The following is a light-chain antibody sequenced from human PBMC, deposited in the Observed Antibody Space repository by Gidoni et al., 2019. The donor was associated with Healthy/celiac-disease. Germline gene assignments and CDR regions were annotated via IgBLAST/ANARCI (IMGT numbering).Light chain of an antibody. CDR1: SSNIGAGYD. CDR2: GNT. V-gene: IGLV1-40*01. Sequence: QSALTQPPSVSGAPGQRVTISCTGSSSNIGAGYDVHWYQQVPGTAPKLLIYGNTNRPSGVPDRFSGSKSGTSASLAITGLQAEDEADYYCQSYDSSLSAWVFGGGTKLTVL. J-gene: IGLJ3*02. CDR3: QSYDSSLSAWV.